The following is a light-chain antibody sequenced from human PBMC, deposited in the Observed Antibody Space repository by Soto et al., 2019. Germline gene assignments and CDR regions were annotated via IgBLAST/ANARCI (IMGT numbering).Light chain of an antibody. J-gene: IGLJ3*02. CDR1: SSDVGTHNY. CDR3: SSYAGGNNWV. Sequence: QSALTQPPSASGSPGQSGTISCTGTSSDVGTHNYVSWYQQNPGKAPKLMLYEVNKRPSGVPDRFSGSKSGNTASLTVSGLQAEDEANYYCSSYAGGNNWVFGGGTQLTVL. CDR2: EVN. V-gene: IGLV2-8*01.